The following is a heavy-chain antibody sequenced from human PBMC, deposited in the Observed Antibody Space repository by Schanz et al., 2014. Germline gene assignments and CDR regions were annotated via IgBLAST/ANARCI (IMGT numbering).Heavy chain of an antibody. V-gene: IGHV3-23*01. CDR3: AKDGPGGSGSYSADGGMDV. D-gene: IGHD3-10*01. CDR2: ISGGGGTT. J-gene: IGHJ6*02. Sequence: EVHLLESGGGLVPPGGSLRLSCAAFGFNFSDYAMCWVRQAPGKGLEWVSAISGGGGTTYYTDSVKGRFTISRDNSKSTLYLQMNSLRAEDTAVYYCAKDGPGGSGSYSADGGMDVWGQGTTVTVSS. CDR1: GFNFSDYA.